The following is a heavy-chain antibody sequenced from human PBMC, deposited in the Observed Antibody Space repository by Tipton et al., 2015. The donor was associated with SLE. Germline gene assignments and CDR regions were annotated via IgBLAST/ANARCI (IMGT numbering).Heavy chain of an antibody. V-gene: IGHV4-59*11. J-gene: IGHJ3*02. CDR2: IYYSGST. D-gene: IGHD3-10*01. CDR3: ARGSGLDAFDI. CDR1: GGSISSHY. Sequence: TLSLTCTVSGGSISSHYWSWIRQPPGKGLEWIGFIYYSGSTNYNPSLKSRVTISVDTSKDQFSLNLSSVTAADTAVYYCARGSGLDAFDIWGQGTMVTVSS.